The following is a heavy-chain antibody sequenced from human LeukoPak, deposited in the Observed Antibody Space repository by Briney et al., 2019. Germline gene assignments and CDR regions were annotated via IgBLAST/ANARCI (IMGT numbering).Heavy chain of an antibody. V-gene: IGHV1-69*05. Sequence: SVKVSCKASGGTFSCYAISWVRQAPGQGLEWMGEIIPIFGTANYAQKFQGRVTITTDESTSTAYMELSSLRSEDTAVCYCARDLGDFWSGYCIGYWGQGTLVTVSS. J-gene: IGHJ4*02. CDR1: GGTFSCYA. CDR2: IIPIFGTA. CDR3: ARDLGDFWSGYCIGY. D-gene: IGHD3-3*01.